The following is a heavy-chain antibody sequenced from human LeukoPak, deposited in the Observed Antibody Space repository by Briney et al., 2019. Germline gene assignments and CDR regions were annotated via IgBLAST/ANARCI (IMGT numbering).Heavy chain of an antibody. CDR3: ARHGCSSSWCGFDI. CDR2: IDPSDSYT. V-gene: IGHV5-10-1*01. CDR1: GYSFTSYW. J-gene: IGHJ3*02. Sequence: PGESLKISCKGSGYSFTSYWISWVRQMPGKGLEWMGTIDPSDSYTNYSPSFQGHVTISADKSISTAYLQWSSLKASDTAMYYCARHGCSSSWCGFDIWGQGTMVTVSS. D-gene: IGHD6-13*01.